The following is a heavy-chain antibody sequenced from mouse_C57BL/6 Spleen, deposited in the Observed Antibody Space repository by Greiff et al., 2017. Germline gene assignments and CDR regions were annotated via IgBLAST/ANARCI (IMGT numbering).Heavy chain of an antibody. J-gene: IGHJ2*01. CDR2: IDPENGDT. Sequence: VQLQQSGAELVRPGASVKLSCTASGFNIKDDYMHWVKQRPEQGLEWIGWIDPENGDTEYASKFQGKATITADTSSNTAYLQLSSLTSEDTAVYYCTIWSNYLFYWGQGTTLTVSS. CDR3: TIWSNYLFY. CDR1: GFNIKDDY. V-gene: IGHV14-4*01. D-gene: IGHD2-5*01.